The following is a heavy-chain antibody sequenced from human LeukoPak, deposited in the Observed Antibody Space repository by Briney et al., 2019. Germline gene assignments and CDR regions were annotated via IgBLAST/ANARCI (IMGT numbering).Heavy chain of an antibody. V-gene: IGHV3-7*01. Sequence: GGSLRLSCTASGFTFSSYWMTWVRQAPGKGLEWVGNIKKDGSEKYYVESLKGRFTISRDNVKNSLYLQMNSLRAEDTAVYYCARDPKDGVPTGYGGQGTLVIVS. CDR1: GFTFSSYW. CDR3: ARDPKDGVPTGY. D-gene: IGHD4-17*01. CDR2: IKKDGSEK. J-gene: IGHJ4*02.